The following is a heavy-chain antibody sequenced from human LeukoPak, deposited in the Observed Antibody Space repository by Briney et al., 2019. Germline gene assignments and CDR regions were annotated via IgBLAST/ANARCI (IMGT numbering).Heavy chain of an antibody. CDR3: ARALTGYYRSGFDY. J-gene: IGHJ4*02. D-gene: IGHD3-9*01. Sequence: PGGSLRLSCAASGFTVSSNYMSWVRQAPGKGLEWVSVIYSGGSTYYADSVKGRFTISRDNSKNTLYLQVNSLRAEDTAVYYCARALTGYYRSGFDYWGQGTLVTVSS. CDR1: GFTVSSNY. V-gene: IGHV3-53*01. CDR2: IYSGGST.